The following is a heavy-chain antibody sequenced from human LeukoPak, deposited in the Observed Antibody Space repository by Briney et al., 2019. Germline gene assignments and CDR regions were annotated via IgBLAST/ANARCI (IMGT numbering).Heavy chain of an antibody. Sequence: GGSLRLSCAASGFTFSSYTMSWVRQAPGRGLEWVSTISGSGISTYYADFVKGRFTISRDNSRNTLYLQMNSLRAEDTALFYCAKGDNNILTGYYNSFDSWGQGTLVTVSS. CDR3: AKGDNNILTGYYNSFDS. J-gene: IGHJ4*02. D-gene: IGHD3-9*01. CDR2: ISGSGIST. CDR1: GFTFSSYT. V-gene: IGHV3-23*01.